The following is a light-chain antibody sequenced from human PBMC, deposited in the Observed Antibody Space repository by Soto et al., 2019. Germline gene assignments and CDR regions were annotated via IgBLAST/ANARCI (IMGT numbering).Light chain of an antibody. V-gene: IGKV3-15*01. CDR3: QQYSDWPPWT. Sequence: EIVMTQSPATLSLSPGERATLSCRTSQVVSSNLAWYQQKPGQAPRLLIYGASTRATGIPARFIGSGSGTEFTLTISSLQSEDFAVYYCQQYSDWPPWTFGQGTRVEIK. J-gene: IGKJ1*01. CDR2: GAS. CDR1: QVVSSN.